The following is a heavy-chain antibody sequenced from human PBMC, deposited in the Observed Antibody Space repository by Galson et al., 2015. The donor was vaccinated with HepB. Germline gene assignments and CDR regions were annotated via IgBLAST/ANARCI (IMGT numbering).Heavy chain of an antibody. J-gene: IGHJ4*02. V-gene: IGHV3-11*01. CDR2: ISSSGSTM. CDR1: GFTFSDYY. Sequence: SLRLSCAASGFTFSDYYMSWIRQAPGKGLEWVSYISSSGSTMYYADSVKGRFTISRDNAKNSLYLQMNSLRAEDTAVYYCAKKGSGWYSSYCFDYWGQGTLVTVSS. CDR3: AKKGSGWYSSYCFDY. D-gene: IGHD6-19*01.